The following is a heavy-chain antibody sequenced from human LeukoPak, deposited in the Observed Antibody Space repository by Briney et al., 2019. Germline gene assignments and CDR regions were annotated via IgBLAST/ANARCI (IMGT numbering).Heavy chain of an antibody. V-gene: IGHV4-34*01. CDR2: INHSGST. Sequence: SETLSLTCAVYGGSFSGYYWSWIRQPPGKGLEWIGEINHSGSTNYNPSLKSRVTISVDTSKNQFSLKLSSVTAADTAVYYCARHRSNGGPIYYMDVWGKGTTVTISS. J-gene: IGHJ6*03. CDR3: ARHRSNGGPIYYMDV. CDR1: GGSFSGYY. D-gene: IGHD4-23*01.